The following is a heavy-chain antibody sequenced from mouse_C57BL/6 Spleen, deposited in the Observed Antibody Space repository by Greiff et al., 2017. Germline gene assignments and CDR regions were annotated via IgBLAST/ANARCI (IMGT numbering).Heavy chain of an antibody. J-gene: IGHJ2*01. CDR1: GYAFSSYW. CDR3: ARGDYYSKPSSHYFDY. D-gene: IGHD2-5*01. Sequence: QVQLQQSGAELVKPGASVKISCKASGYAFSSYWMNWVKQRPGKGLEWIGQIYPGDGDTNYNGKFKGKATLTADKSSSTAYMQLSSLTSEDSAVYFCARGDYYSKPSSHYFDYWGQGTTLTISS. V-gene: IGHV1-80*01. CDR2: IYPGDGDT.